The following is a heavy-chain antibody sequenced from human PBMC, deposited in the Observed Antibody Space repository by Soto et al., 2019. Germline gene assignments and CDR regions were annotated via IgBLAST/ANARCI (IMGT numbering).Heavy chain of an antibody. Sequence: QVQLVQSGAEVKKPGSSVKVSCKASGGTFSSYAISWVRQAPGQGLEWMGGSIPIFGTANYAQKFQGRVTITADESTSTAYMELSSLRSEDTAVYYCATPTSDTATYYYYGMDVWGQGTSVTVSS. D-gene: IGHD5-18*01. V-gene: IGHV1-69*01. J-gene: IGHJ6*02. CDR2: SIPIFGTA. CDR1: GGTFSSYA. CDR3: ATPTSDTATYYYYGMDV.